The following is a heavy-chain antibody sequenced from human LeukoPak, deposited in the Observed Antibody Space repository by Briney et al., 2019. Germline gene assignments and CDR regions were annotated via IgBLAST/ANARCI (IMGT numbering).Heavy chain of an antibody. CDR1: GGAISRYY. J-gene: IGHJ5*02. Sequence: PSETLSLTGTVSGGAISRYYWSWIRQPPGKGLDWIGYIYYSGSTNYNPSLKRRVTISVDMSKNQFSLKLSSVTAADTAVYSCARLPSRGRFDPWGQGTLVTVSS. V-gene: IGHV4-59*01. D-gene: IGHD5-12*01. CDR3: ARLPSRGRFDP. CDR2: IYYSGST.